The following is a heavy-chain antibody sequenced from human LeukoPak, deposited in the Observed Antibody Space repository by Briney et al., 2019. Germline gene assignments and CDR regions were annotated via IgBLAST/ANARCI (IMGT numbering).Heavy chain of an antibody. CDR2: INNSGST. D-gene: IGHD1-26*01. J-gene: IGHJ4*02. V-gene: IGHV4-34*01. CDR3: ASEYSGIDENY. CDR1: GGSFSGYY. Sequence: PSETLSLTCAVYGGSFSGYYWSWIRQPPGKGLEWIGEINNSGSTNYNPSLKSRVTTSVDTSKNQFSLKLSSVTAADTAVYYCASEYSGIDENYWGQGTLVTVSS.